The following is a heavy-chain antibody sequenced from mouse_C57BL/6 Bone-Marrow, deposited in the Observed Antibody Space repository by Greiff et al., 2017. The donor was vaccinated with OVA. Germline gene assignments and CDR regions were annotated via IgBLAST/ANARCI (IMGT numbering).Heavy chain of an antibody. Sequence: EVQVVQSGGGLVQPGASLKLSCAASGFTLTHYYMHWVRQTPEQSLEWVAHISTAGGSTHYPDTLKGRSTISRDTAKNTLYLQLSRLTSEDTGMYYCARPYAMDYWGQGTSVTVAS. J-gene: IGHJ4*01. CDR1: GFTLTHYY. CDR3: ARPYAMDY. V-gene: IGHV5-12*01. CDR2: ISTAGGST.